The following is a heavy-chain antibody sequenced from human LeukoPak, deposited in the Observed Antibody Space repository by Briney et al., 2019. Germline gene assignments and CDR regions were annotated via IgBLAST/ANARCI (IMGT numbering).Heavy chain of an antibody. J-gene: IGHJ6*02. CDR2: VFVGSGNT. D-gene: IGHD1-26*01. CDR1: GFTFSNSA. V-gene: IGHV1-58*01. CDR3: AATSSFGAEFYGMDV. Sequence: SVTVSCKASGFTFSNSAVQWVRQARGQRLEWIGWVFVGSGNTNYAQKFQERVTINRDMSTSTVYMELRSLRSEDTAVYYCAATSSFGAEFYGMDVWGQGTTVTVSS.